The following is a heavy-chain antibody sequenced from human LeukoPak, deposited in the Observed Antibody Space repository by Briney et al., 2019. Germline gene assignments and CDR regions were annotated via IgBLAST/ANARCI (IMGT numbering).Heavy chain of an antibody. V-gene: IGHV3-23*01. Sequence: GGSLRLSCAASGFTFSSYAMSWVRQAPGKGLEWVSAISGSGGSTYYADSVKGRFTISRDNSKNTLYLQMNSLRAEDTAVYYCAKFSGRVVVPAATYDYWGQGTLVTVSS. D-gene: IGHD2-2*01. J-gene: IGHJ4*02. CDR2: ISGSGGST. CDR3: AKFSGRVVVPAATYDY. CDR1: GFTFSSYA.